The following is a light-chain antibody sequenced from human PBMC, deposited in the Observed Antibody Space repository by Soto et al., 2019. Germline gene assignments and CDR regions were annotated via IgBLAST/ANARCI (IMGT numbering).Light chain of an antibody. Sequence: QSALSQPPSVPGAPGQRVTISCTGSSSNIGAGYDAHWFQQVPGTAPKLLIYGSTNRPSGVPDRFSGSKSGTSASLAITGLQAEDEADYYCQSYDSSLGGNYVFGTGTKVTVL. J-gene: IGLJ1*01. V-gene: IGLV1-40*01. CDR2: GST. CDR3: QSYDSSLGGNYV. CDR1: SSNIGAGYD.